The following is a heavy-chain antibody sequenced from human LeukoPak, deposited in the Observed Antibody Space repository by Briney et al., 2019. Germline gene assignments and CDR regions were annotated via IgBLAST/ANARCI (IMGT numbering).Heavy chain of an antibody. Sequence: GGSLRLSCAASGFTFSSYATSWVRQAPGKGLEWVSAISGSGGSTYYADSVKGRFTISRDNSKNTLYLQMNSLRAEDTAVYYCAKDLVVTLGEPTPDFDYWGQGTLVTVSS. V-gene: IGHV3-23*01. CDR3: AKDLVVTLGEPTPDFDY. CDR2: ISGSGGST. D-gene: IGHD4-23*01. J-gene: IGHJ4*02. CDR1: GFTFSSYA.